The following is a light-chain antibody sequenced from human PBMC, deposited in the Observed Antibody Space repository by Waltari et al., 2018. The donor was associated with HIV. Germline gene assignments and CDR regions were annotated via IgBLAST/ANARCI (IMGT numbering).Light chain of an antibody. J-gene: IGKJ3*01. CDR1: QNVSSH. V-gene: IGKV3-15*01. CDR2: EAS. Sequence: ESLMAQSPDTLSLSPGERAPLSCRASQNVSSHLAWYQQRPGQTPRLLMYEASTRATDVPVRFSGSGSGSEFYLTISSLQSEDIGVYFCQQYSEWPLTFGPGTRLNIK. CDR3: QQYSEWPLT.